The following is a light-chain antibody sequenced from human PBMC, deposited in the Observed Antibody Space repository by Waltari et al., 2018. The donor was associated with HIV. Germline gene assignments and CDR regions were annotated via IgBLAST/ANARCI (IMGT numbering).Light chain of an antibody. CDR2: WAS. CDR1: QSVLYSSNNKNY. V-gene: IGKV4-1*01. CDR3: QQYNTDPS. J-gene: IGKJ5*01. Sequence: LAVSLGERATINCKSSQSVLYSSNNKNYLAWYQQKPGQPPKLLIYWASTRESGVPDRFSGSGSGTDFTLTISSLQAEDVAVYYCQQYNTDPSFGQGTRLEMK.